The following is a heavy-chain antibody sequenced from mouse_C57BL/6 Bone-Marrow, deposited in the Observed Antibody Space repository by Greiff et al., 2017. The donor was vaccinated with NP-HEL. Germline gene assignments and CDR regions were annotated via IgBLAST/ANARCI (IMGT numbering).Heavy chain of an antibody. CDR1: GYAFSGSW. V-gene: IGHV1-82*01. CDR2: IFPGDGDT. CDR3: ARGRGDWAY. Sequence: VQLQQSGPELVKPGASVKISCKASGYAFSGSWMNWVKQRPGKGLEWIGRIFPGDGDTNYNGKFKGKATLTADKSSSTAYMQLSSLTSEDTAVYFCARGRGDWAYWGQGTLVTVSA. D-gene: IGHD2-13*01. J-gene: IGHJ3*01.